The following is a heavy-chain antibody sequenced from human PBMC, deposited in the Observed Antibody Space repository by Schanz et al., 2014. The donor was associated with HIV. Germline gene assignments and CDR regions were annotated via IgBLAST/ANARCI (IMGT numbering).Heavy chain of an antibody. Sequence: QVQLVQSGAEVKKPGASVKVSCKASGYTFTSQYMHWVRQAPGQGLEWMGGIIPIFGTANYAQKFQGRVTIIADESTSTAYMEVSRLRSDDTAVYYCARDRGSISWMGRAFDIWGQGTMVTVSS. V-gene: IGHV1-69*01. CDR1: GYTFTSQY. CDR2: IIPIFGTA. J-gene: IGHJ3*02. D-gene: IGHD2-2*01. CDR3: ARDRGSISWMGRAFDI.